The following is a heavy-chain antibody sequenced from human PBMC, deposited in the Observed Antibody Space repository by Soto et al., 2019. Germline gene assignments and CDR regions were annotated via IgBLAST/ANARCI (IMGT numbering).Heavy chain of an antibody. Sequence: LCGGTISRYYWSWIRQPPGKGLEWIGYMYNTGSTVYNPSFKSRVTISVDTSKNQFSLKLNSVTAADTAVYYCARDLWGYCCTDCSPLDFWGQGTTVTVSS. D-gene: IGHD2-21*02. V-gene: IGHV4-59*01. CDR1: GGTISRYY. CDR3: ARDLWGYCCTDCSPLDF. CDR2: MYNTGST. J-gene: IGHJ6*02.